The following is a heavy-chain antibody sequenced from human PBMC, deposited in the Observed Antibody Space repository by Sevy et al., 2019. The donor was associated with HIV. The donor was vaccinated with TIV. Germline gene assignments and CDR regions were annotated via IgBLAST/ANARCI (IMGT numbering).Heavy chain of an antibody. D-gene: IGHD6-19*01. CDR2: INYSGST. CDR1: GASISSSGYY. CDR3: AGPILSYNSGWSYYDS. V-gene: IGHV4-39*01. Sequence: SETLSLTCTVSGASISSSGYYWGWIRQPPGKGLEWIASINYSGSTFYNPSLRSRVTISSDTSKNQFSLKLISVTAADTAIYYCAGPILSYNSGWSYYDSWGQGTVVTVSS. J-gene: IGHJ4*02.